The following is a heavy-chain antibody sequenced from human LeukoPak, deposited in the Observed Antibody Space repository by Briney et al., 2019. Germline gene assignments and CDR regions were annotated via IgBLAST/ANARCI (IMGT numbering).Heavy chain of an antibody. D-gene: IGHD3-3*01. CDR1: GYTFTGYY. V-gene: IGHV1-2*02. J-gene: IGHJ5*02. Sequence: ASVKVSCKASGYTFTGYYMHWVRQAPGQGLEWMGWINPNSGGINYAQKFQGRVTMTRDTSISTAYMELSRLRSDDTAVYYCASGGITIFGVVIIGWFDPWGQGTLVTVSS. CDR3: ASGGITIFGVVIIGWFDP. CDR2: INPNSGGI.